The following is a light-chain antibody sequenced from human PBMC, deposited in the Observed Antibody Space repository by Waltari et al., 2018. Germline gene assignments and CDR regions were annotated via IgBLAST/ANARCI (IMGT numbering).Light chain of an antibody. Sequence: QSVLTQPPSASGTPGPRVPISCSGGNSNIASNIVTCYQQVPGTAPKLLIYACSQRSACGPDRCACPKYGTSASVAISGLQSEDEADYECSAWEESLDGWLIGGGTKLTVL. CDR1: NSNIASNI. CDR2: ACS. J-gene: IGLJ3*02. CDR3: SAWEESLDGWL. V-gene: IGLV1-44*01.